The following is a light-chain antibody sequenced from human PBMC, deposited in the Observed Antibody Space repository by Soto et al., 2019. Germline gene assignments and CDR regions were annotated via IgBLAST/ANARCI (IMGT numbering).Light chain of an antibody. Sequence: DIQMTQSPSSLSASVGDRVTITCRAGQYIGRYLNWYQQKPGKAPKLLIYAASSLHSGVPSRFSGSGSGTDFTLTISSLQPEDFATYYCQHYNTYPWTFGQGTKVEIK. CDR2: AAS. CDR3: QHYNTYPWT. CDR1: QYIGRY. J-gene: IGKJ1*01. V-gene: IGKV1-39*01.